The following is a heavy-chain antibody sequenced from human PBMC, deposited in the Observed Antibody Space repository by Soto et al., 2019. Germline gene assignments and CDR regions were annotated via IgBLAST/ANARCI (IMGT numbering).Heavy chain of an antibody. CDR1: GFSLSTYKMC. J-gene: IGHJ3*01. D-gene: IGHD2-2*01. Sequence: PTLVNPTQTLTLTCTFSGFSLSTYKMCVSWVRQPPGKALEWLARIDWDDDKYYSTSLKTRLTISKDTSKNQVVLTLTNMDPGDTATYYCARTRQHPLHALDFWGQGPMVTVSS. CDR2: IDWDDDK. V-gene: IGHV2-70*11. CDR3: ARTRQHPLHALDF.